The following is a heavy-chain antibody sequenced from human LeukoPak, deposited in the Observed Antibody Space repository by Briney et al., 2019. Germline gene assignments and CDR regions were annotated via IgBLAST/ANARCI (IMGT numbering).Heavy chain of an antibody. CDR3: ASPYDSSGYYRG. J-gene: IGHJ4*02. CDR2: IIPIFGTA. V-gene: IGHV1-69*13. D-gene: IGHD3-22*01. CDR1: GGTFSSYA. Sequence: ASVKVSYKASGGTFSSYAISWVRQAPGQGLEWMGGIIPIFGTANYAQKFQGRVTITADESTSTAYMELSSLRSEDTAVYYCASPYDSSGYYRGWGQGTLVTVSS.